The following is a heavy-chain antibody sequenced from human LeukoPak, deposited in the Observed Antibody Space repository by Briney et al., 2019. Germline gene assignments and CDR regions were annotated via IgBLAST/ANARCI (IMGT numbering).Heavy chain of an antibody. Sequence: SETLSLTCTVSGGSISSYYWSWIRQPPGKGLEWIGYIYYSGSTNYNPSLKSRVTISVDTSKNQFSLKLSSVTAADTAVYYCARAESLRTEDYYYYYYMDVWGKGTTVTVSS. V-gene: IGHV4-59*01. CDR2: IYYSGST. CDR1: GGSISSYY. D-gene: IGHD5-12*01. J-gene: IGHJ6*03. CDR3: ARAESLRTEDYYYYYYMDV.